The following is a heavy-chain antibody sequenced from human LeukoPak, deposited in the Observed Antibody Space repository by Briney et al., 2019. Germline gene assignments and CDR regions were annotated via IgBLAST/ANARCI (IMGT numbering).Heavy chain of an antibody. Sequence: GASVKVSCKASGYTFTSYDINWVRQATGQGLEWMGWMNPNSGNTGYAQKFQGRVTITRNTSISTAYMELSSLRSEDTAVYYCAKDLFGIAAAGNFDYWGQGTLVTVSS. D-gene: IGHD6-13*01. CDR2: MNPNSGNT. CDR3: AKDLFGIAAAGNFDY. J-gene: IGHJ4*02. V-gene: IGHV1-8*03. CDR1: GYTFTSYD.